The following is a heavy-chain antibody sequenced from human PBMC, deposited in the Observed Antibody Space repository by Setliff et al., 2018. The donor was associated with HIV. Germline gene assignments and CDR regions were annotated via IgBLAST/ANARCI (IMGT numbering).Heavy chain of an antibody. CDR3: ARVPNWGSAPFAYDV. J-gene: IGHJ3*01. D-gene: IGHD7-27*01. Sequence: SETLSLTCTVSGASISSGGYYWNWIHQLPGKGLEWIGYILDSGSTYYNPSLRGRLSMSIDTSANQFSVELTSVTAADTALYFCARVPNWGSAPFAYDVWGLGTMGTVS. V-gene: IGHV4-31*03. CDR2: ILDSGST. CDR1: GASISSGGYY.